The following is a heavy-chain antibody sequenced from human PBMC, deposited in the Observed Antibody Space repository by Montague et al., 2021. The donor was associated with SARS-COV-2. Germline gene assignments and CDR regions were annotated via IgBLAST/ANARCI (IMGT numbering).Heavy chain of an antibody. CDR1: RGSFSGYY. D-gene: IGHD2-2*01. CDR3: ARGYCSSTTCYRSPHY. CDR2: INHSGGI. Sequence: SETLSLTCTVHRGSFSGYYWTWIRRPPGKGLEWIGEINHSGGINYNPSLKSRVTISVDTSKNHFSLKLRSVTAADTAIYYCARGYCSSTTCYRSPHYWGQGTLVAVSS. V-gene: IGHV4-34*01. J-gene: IGHJ4*02.